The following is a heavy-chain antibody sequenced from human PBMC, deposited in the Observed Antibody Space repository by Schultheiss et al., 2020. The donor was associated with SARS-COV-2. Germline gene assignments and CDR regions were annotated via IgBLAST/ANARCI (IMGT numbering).Heavy chain of an antibody. CDR2: ISSNGGST. CDR1: GFTFSSYA. V-gene: IGHV3-64D*06. CDR3: VKGITMIVVEYPTHYSY. J-gene: IGHJ4*02. D-gene: IGHD3-22*01. Sequence: GESLKISCAASGFTFSSYAMSWVRQAPGKGLEWVSAISSNGGSTYYADSVKGRFTISRDNSKNTLYLQMSSLRAEDTAVYYCVKGITMIVVEYPTHYSYWGQGTLVTVSS.